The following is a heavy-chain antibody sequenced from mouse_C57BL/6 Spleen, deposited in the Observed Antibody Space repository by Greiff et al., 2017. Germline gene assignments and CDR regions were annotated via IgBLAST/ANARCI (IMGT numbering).Heavy chain of an antibody. V-gene: IGHV1-82*01. J-gene: IGHJ2*01. CDR3: ARGSGYNY. CDR1: GYAFSSSW. Sequence: VQLQQSGPELVKPGASVKISCKASGYAFSSSWMNWVKQRPGKGLEGIGRIYPGDGDTNYNGKFKGKATLTADKSSSTAYMQLSSLTSEDSAVYFCARGSGYNYWGQGTTLTVSS. D-gene: IGHD3-2*02. CDR2: IYPGDGDT.